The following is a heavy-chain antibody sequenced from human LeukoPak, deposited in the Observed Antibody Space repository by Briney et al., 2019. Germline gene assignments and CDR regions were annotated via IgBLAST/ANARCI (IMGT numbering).Heavy chain of an antibody. V-gene: IGHV4-59*08. Sequence: SETLSLTCTVSGGSISSYYWSWIRQPPGKGLEWIGYIYYSESTNYNPSLKSRVTISVDTSKNQFSLKLSSVTAADTAVYYCARQQLLWFGELRDAFDIWGQGTMVTVSS. CDR1: GGSISSYY. CDR3: ARQQLLWFGELRDAFDI. J-gene: IGHJ3*02. D-gene: IGHD3-10*01. CDR2: IYYSEST.